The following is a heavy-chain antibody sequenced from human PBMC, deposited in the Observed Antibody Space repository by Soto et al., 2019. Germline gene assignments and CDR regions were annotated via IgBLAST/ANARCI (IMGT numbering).Heavy chain of an antibody. J-gene: IGHJ6*02. CDR3: ARDGQSTMVRGVRGGHYNYYGMDV. Sequence: QVQLVQSGAEVKKPGASVKVSCKASGYTFTSYGISWVRQAPGQGLEWMGWISTYNGNTNYAQKLQGRVTMTTDTATSTAYMELRSLKSDETAVYYSARDGQSTMVRGVRGGHYNYYGMDVWGQGTTDTVSS. V-gene: IGHV1-18*04. CDR2: ISTYNGNT. CDR1: GYTFTSYG. D-gene: IGHD3-10*01.